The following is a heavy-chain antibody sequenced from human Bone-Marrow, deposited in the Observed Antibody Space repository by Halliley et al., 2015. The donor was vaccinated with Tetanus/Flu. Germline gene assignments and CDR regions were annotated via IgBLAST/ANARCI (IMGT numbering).Heavy chain of an antibody. J-gene: IGHJ6*02. CDR2: IYFTGTT. CDR3: ARGGYDFWNPPPGFDV. Sequence: IYFTGTTNYNPSLKSRVPMSIDTPKKQFSRRLRSVTAADSAVYYCARGGYDFWNPPPGFDVWDQGTTVTVSS. D-gene: IGHD3-3*01. V-gene: IGHV4-59*09.